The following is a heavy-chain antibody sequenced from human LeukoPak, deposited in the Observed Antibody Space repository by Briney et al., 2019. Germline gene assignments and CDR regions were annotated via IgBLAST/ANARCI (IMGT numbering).Heavy chain of an antibody. CDR3: ARPLRVTMIRGAAFRASSDFDP. CDR2: INPSGGST. Sequence: ASVKVSCKASGYTFTSYYMHWVRQAPGQGLEWMGIINPSGGSTSYAQKFQGRVTMTRDMSTSTVYMELSSLRSEDTAVYYCARPLRVTMIRGAAFRASSDFDPWGQGTLVTVSS. V-gene: IGHV1-46*01. J-gene: IGHJ5*02. CDR1: GYTFTSYY. D-gene: IGHD3-10*01.